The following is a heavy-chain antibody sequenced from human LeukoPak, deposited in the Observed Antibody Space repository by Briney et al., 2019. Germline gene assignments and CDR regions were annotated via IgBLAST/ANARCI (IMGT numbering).Heavy chain of an antibody. CDR1: GGSFCGYY. CDR2: INHSGST. J-gene: IGHJ4*02. V-gene: IGHV4-34*01. D-gene: IGHD3-10*01. CDR3: ARGSSGVRGVYSPRPLGY. Sequence: SETLSLTCAVYGGSFCGYYWSWIRQPPGKGLEWIGEINHSGSTNYNPSLKSRVTISVDTSKNQFSLKLSSVTAADTAVYYCARGSSGVRGVYSPRPLGYWGQGTLVTVSS.